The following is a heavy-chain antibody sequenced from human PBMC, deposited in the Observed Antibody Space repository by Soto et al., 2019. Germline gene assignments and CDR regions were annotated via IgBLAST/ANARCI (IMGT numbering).Heavy chain of an antibody. Sequence: GGSLRLSCAASGFTFSSYAMSWVRQAPGKGLEWVSAISGGGGSTYYADSVRGRFTICRDNTKNTLYLKISSLGAEDTAVYCCGNLFLVYWYCMDVWGRGTTVTVSS. CDR2: ISGGGGST. CDR1: GFTFSSYA. D-gene: IGHD3-3*01. CDR3: GNLFLVYWYCMDV. J-gene: IGHJ6*03. V-gene: IGHV3-23*01.